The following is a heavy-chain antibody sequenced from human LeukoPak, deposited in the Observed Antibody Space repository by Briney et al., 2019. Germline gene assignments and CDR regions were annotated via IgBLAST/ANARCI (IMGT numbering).Heavy chain of an antibody. CDR2: ISSSGSTI. D-gene: IGHD3-10*01. CDR1: GFTFSSYE. J-gene: IGHJ6*04. Sequence: GGSLRLSCAASGFTFSSYEMNWVRQAPGKGLEWVSYISSSGSTIYYADSVKGRFTISRDNAKNSLYLQMNSLRAEVTAVYYCARPYYGSGSYGYYYYGMDVWGKGTTVTVSS. CDR3: ARPYYGSGSYGYYYYGMDV. V-gene: IGHV3-48*03.